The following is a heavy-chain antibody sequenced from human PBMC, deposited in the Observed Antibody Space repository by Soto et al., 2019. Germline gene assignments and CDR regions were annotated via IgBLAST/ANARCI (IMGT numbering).Heavy chain of an antibody. CDR1: GASISSNY. CDR3: ARHAPLAAAGAFEF. V-gene: IGHV4-59*08. J-gene: IGHJ3*01. Sequence: QVQLQESGPGLVKPSETLSLTCTVSGASISSNYWSWIRQPPGKGLECIGYFSYSGSTNYNPSLKTRVLIXAXKXXNQLSLKLTSVTATDTAMYYCARHAPLAAAGAFEFWGQGMMVTVSS. D-gene: IGHD6-13*01. CDR2: FSYSGST.